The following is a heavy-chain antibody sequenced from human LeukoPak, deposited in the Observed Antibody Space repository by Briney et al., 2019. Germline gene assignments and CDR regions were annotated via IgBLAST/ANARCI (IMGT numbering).Heavy chain of an antibody. CDR3: ARGRLNNQSKYRNPYYFDY. CDR1: GGSISGYY. J-gene: IGHJ4*02. V-gene: IGHV4-34*01. D-gene: IGHD2/OR15-2a*01. Sequence: ASETLSLTCAVYGGSISGYYWSWIRQPPGKGLEWIGEINHSGSTNYNPSLKSRVTISVDASKNQFSLKLSSVTAADTAVYYCARGRLNNQSKYRNPYYFDYWGQGTLVTVSS. CDR2: INHSGST.